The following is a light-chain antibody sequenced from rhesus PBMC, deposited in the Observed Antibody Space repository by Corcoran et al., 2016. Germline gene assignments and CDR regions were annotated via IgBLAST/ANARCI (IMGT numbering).Light chain of an antibody. J-gene: IGKJ3*01. CDR1: ENVNNY. V-gene: IGKV1-74*01. CDR3: QHGYGTPFT. Sequence: DIQMTQSPSSLSASVGDRVTITCRASENVNNYLNWYQQKPGKAPKLLIYKASTLESGVPSRFSGSGSETDYTFTISSLQPADVATYYCQHGYGTPFTFGPGTKLDIK. CDR2: KAS.